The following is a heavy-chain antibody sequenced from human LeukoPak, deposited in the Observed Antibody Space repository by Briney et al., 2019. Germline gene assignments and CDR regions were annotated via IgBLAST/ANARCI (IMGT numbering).Heavy chain of an antibody. CDR3: AKLMKDCGGDCYLKLYYFDY. Sequence: PGGSLRLSCAASGFTFSSYAMSWVHQAPGKGLEWVSAISGSGGSTYCADSVKGRFTISRDNSKNTLYLQMNSLRAEDTAVYYCAKLMKDCGGDCYLKLYYFDYWGQGTLVTVSS. D-gene: IGHD2-21*02. V-gene: IGHV3-23*01. J-gene: IGHJ4*02. CDR2: ISGSGGST. CDR1: GFTFSSYA.